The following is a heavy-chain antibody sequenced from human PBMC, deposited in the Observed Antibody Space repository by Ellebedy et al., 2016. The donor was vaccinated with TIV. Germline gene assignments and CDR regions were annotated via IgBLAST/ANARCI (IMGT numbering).Heavy chain of an antibody. CDR1: GYTFTGYY. CDR2: INPNSGGT. Sequence: ASVKVSXXASGYTFTGYYMHWVRQAPGQGLEWMGWINPNSGGTNYAQKFQGRVTMTRDTSISTAYMELSSLRSEDTAVYYCVTSSGWRYFQHWGQGTLVTVSS. D-gene: IGHD6-19*01. V-gene: IGHV1-2*02. CDR3: VTSSGWRYFQH. J-gene: IGHJ1*01.